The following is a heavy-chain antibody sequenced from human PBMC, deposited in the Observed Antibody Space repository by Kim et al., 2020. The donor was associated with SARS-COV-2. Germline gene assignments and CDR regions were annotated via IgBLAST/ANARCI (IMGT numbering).Heavy chain of an antibody. CDR2: IIPIFGTA. J-gene: IGHJ5*02. CDR3: ARVWGNYYDSQDWFDP. V-gene: IGHV1-69*13. CDR1: GGTFSSYA. D-gene: IGHD3-22*01. Sequence: SVKVSCKASGGTFSSYAISWVRQAPGQGLEWMGGIIPIFGTANYAQKFQGRVTITADESTSTAYMELSSLRSEDTAVYYCARVWGNYYDSQDWFDPWGQGTLVTVSS.